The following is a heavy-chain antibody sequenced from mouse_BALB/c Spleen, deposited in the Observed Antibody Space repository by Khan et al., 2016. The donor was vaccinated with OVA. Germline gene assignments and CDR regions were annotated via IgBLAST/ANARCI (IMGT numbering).Heavy chain of an antibody. Sequence: EVQLQESGPGLVKPSQSLSLTCTVTGYSITSDYAWNWIRQFPGNKLEWMGYISYSGSTTYNPSLKSRISITRDTSKDQFFLHLKSVTSEDTATYYCASELGRYYALDYWGQGTSVTVSS. V-gene: IGHV3-2*02. J-gene: IGHJ4*01. CDR3: ASELGRYYALDY. CDR2: ISYSGST. D-gene: IGHD4-1*01. CDR1: GYSITSDYA.